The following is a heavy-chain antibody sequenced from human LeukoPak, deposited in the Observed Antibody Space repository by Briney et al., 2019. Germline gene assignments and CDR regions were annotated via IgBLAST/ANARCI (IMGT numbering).Heavy chain of an antibody. J-gene: IGHJ5*02. V-gene: IGHV3-74*01. CDR2: INSDGSST. CDR1: GFTFSSYW. Sequence: PGGSLRLSCAASGFTFSSYWMHWVRQAPGKGLVWVSRINSDGSSTSYADSVKGRFTISRDNAKNTLYLQMNSLRAEDTAVYYCARGGFLELDNWFDPWGQGTLVTVSS. CDR3: ARGGFLELDNWFDP. D-gene: IGHD3-3*01.